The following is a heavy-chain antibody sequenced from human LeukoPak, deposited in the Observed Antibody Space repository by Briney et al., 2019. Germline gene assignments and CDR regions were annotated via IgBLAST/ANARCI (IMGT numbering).Heavy chain of an antibody. CDR3: ARDYDFWSGYYFDY. J-gene: IGHJ4*02. CDR2: INPNTGGT. CDR1: GYTFTGYY. D-gene: IGHD3-3*01. V-gene: IGHV1-2*02. Sequence: ASVKVSCKASGYTFTGYYMHWVRQAPGQGLDWMGWINPNTGGTNYAQKFQGRVTMTRDTSISTAYMELSRLRSDDTAVYYCARDYDFWSGYYFDYWGQGTLVTVSS.